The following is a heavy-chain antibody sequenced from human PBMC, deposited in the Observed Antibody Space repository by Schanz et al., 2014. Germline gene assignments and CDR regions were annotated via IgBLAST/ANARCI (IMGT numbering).Heavy chain of an antibody. V-gene: IGHV3-23*01. CDR2: ISASGGTT. CDR1: GFTFSAYA. Sequence: EVQLLESGGGLVQPGGSLRLSCAASGFTFSAYAMTWVRQIPGKGLEWVSAISASGGTTYYADSVKGRFTISRDNSKNTLYLQMNSPRAEDTAVYHCAKGRFGELSAFDIWGQGTMVTVSS. J-gene: IGHJ3*02. CDR3: AKGRFGELSAFDI. D-gene: IGHD3-10*01.